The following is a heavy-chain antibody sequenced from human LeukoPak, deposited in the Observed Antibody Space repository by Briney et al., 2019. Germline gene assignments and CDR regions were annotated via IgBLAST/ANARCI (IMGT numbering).Heavy chain of an antibody. V-gene: IGHV3-30-3*01. J-gene: IGHJ3*02. CDR2: ISYDGSNK. CDR3: AREGTMVRGVITMTNAFDI. CDR1: GFTFSSYA. D-gene: IGHD3-10*01. Sequence: GGSLRLSCAASGFTFSSYAMRWVRQAPGKGLEWVAVISYDGSNKYYADSVKGRFTISRDNSKNTLYLQMNILRSEDTAVYYCAREGTMVRGVITMTNAFDIWGQGTMVTVSS.